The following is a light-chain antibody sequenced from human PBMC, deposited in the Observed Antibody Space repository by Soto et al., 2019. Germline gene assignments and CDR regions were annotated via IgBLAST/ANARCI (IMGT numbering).Light chain of an antibody. CDR2: GAS. CDR3: QQYNNWPWT. Sequence: EIVMTQSPATLSVPPGERATLSCRASQSVSSDLAWYQQKPGQAPRLLIYGASTRATGIPARFSGSGSGTEFTLTISSLQSEDLAVYYCQQYNNWPWTFGQGTKVEIK. V-gene: IGKV3-15*01. J-gene: IGKJ1*01. CDR1: QSVSSD.